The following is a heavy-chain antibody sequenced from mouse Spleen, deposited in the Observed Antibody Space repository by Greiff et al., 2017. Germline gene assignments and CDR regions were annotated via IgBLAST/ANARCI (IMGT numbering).Heavy chain of an antibody. CDR1: GYTFTSYW. Sequence: VQLQQPGAELVKPGASVKLSCKASGYTFTSYWMQWVKQRPGQGLEWIGEIDPSDSYTNYNQKFKGKATLTVDTSSSTAYMQLSSLTSEDSAVYYCALAYYSNFDYWGQGTTLTVSS. J-gene: IGHJ2*01. V-gene: IGHV1-50*01. D-gene: IGHD2-5*01. CDR2: IDPSDSYT. CDR3: ALAYYSNFDY.